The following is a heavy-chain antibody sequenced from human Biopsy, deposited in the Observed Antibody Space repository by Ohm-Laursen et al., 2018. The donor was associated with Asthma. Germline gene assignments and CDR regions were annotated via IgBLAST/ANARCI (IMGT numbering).Heavy chain of an antibody. V-gene: IGHV3-30-3*01. CDR1: GFTFSSYA. CDR3: AKESGSNYAFDI. CDR2: ISYDGSNK. Sequence: SLRLSCTASGFTFSSYAMHWVRQAPGKGLEWVAVISYDGSNKYYADSVKGQFTISRDNSRNTLYLQMNSLRAEDTAVYYCAKESGSNYAFDIWGQGTMVTVSS. J-gene: IGHJ3*02. D-gene: IGHD1-1*01.